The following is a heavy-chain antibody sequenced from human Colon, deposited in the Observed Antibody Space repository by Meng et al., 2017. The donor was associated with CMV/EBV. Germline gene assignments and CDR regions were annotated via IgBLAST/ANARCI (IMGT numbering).Heavy chain of an antibody. J-gene: IGHJ3*02. V-gene: IGHV4-59*01. CDR2: IYYSGST. Sequence: GSLRLSCTVSGGSISSYYWSWIRQPPGKGLEWIGYIYYSGSTNYNPSLKSRVTISVDTSKNQFSLKLSSVTAADTAVYYCARDDLLDIVVVPAAIWGQGTMVTVSS. CDR3: ARDDLLDIVVVPAAI. D-gene: IGHD2-2*01. CDR1: GGSISSYY.